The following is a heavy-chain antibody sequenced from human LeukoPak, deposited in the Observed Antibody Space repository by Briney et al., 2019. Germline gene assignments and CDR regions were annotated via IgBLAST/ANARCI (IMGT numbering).Heavy chain of an antibody. J-gene: IGHJ4*02. Sequence: PGGSLRLSCAASGFTFSSYAMSWVRQAPGKGLEWVSAISGSGGSTYYADSVKGRSTISRDNSKNTLYLQMNSLRAEDTAVYYCAKDKEWELQSLDYWGQGTLVTVSS. V-gene: IGHV3-23*01. CDR3: AKDKEWELQSLDY. CDR1: GFTFSSYA. CDR2: ISGSGGST. D-gene: IGHD1-26*01.